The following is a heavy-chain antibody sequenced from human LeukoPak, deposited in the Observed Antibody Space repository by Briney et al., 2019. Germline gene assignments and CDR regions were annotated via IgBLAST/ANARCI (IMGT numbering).Heavy chain of an antibody. D-gene: IGHD3-16*01. CDR3: AGGVQGAGPFDY. Sequence: GGSLGLSCAASGFIFSDYYVSWIRQAPGKGLEWVSYISNSGTMIYYRDSVKGRFTVSRDNAKNSLYLQMNSLRAEDTAVYYCAGGVQGAGPFDYWGQGSLVTVSS. V-gene: IGHV3-11*01. CDR1: GFIFSDYY. CDR2: ISNSGTMI. J-gene: IGHJ4*02.